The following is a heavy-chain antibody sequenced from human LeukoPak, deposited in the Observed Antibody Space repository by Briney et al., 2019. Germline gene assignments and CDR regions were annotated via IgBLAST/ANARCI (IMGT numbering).Heavy chain of an antibody. D-gene: IGHD3-22*01. CDR3: AKDCGTTYYYNSGGSHSWDHNWFDP. J-gene: IGHJ5*02. CDR2: ISGSGGNT. CDR1: GFTFSSYS. V-gene: IGHV3-23*01. Sequence: GRSLRLSCAASGFTFSSYSMNWVRQAPGKGLEWVSGISGSGGNTYYADSVKGRFTISRDNSKNTLYLQMNSLRAEDSAVYYCAKDCGTTYYYNSGGSHSWDHNWFDPWGQGTLVTVSS.